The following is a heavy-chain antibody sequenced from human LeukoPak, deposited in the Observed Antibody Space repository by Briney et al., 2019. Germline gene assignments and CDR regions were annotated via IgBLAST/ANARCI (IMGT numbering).Heavy chain of an antibody. V-gene: IGHV5-51*01. D-gene: IGHD4-23*01. CDR3: ARALGGNSPFDY. Sequence: KHGGSLQISCKVSGYSIMIGWVRQMPGQGLEWMGIIYPGDSDTRCSPSFQGQVTISADKSISTAYLQWSSLKASDTAMYYCARALGGNSPFDYWGQGTLVTVSS. J-gene: IGHJ4*02. CDR2: IYPGDSDT. CDR1: GYSIM.